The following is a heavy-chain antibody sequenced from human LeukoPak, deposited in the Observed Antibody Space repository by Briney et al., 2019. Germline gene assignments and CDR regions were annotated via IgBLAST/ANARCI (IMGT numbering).Heavy chain of an antibody. Sequence: SETLSLTCAVSVYSISSDYYWGWIRQSPGKGLEWIGTISHSGSTYYNPSLKSRVTISVDKSKNQFSLKLTSVTAADTAVYYCARDRPTLSGWSWFDLWGQGTLVTVSS. CDR3: ARDRPTLSGWSWFDL. CDR1: VYSISSDYY. J-gene: IGHJ5*02. V-gene: IGHV4-38-2*02. CDR2: ISHSGST. D-gene: IGHD6-19*01.